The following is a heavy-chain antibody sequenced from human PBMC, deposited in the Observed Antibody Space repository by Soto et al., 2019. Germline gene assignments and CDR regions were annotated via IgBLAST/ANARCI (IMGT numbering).Heavy chain of an antibody. Sequence: LRLSCAASGFTFRSYGMHWVRQAPGKGLEWVAVISYDGSNKYYADSVKGRFTISRDNSKNTLYLQMNSLRAEDTAVYYCAKSASDFWRHNWFDPWGQGTLVTVSS. V-gene: IGHV3-30*18. CDR2: ISYDGSNK. CDR3: AKSASDFWRHNWFDP. D-gene: IGHD3-3*01. CDR1: GFTFRSYG. J-gene: IGHJ5*02.